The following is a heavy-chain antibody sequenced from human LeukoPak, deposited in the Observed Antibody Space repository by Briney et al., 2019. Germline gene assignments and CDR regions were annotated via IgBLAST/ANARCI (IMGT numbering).Heavy chain of an antibody. CDR2: IGSTSITI. J-gene: IGHJ4*02. CDR3: ARGPLYDITGSYGL. V-gene: IGHV3-48*01. D-gene: IGHD3-22*01. Sequence: GGSLTLSCAASGFTFSAYTMNWVRLAPGKGLEWVSYIGSTSITIYYAQSVEGRFTISRDNGKNSLYLQMSSLTVEDTAVYYCARGPLYDITGSYGLWGQGTLVTVSS. CDR1: GFTFSAYT.